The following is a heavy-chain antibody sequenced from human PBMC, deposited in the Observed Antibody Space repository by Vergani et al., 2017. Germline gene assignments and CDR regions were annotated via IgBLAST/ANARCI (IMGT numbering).Heavy chain of an antibody. CDR1: GFTFSSYSMN. Sequence: VQLVESGGGLVKPGGSLRLSCAASGFTFSSYSMNWVRQAPGKGLEWIGSIYYSGSTYYNPSLKSRVTISVDTSKNQFSLKLSSVTAADTAVYYCARLSSRMVGVVTGMDVWGQGP. V-gene: IGHV4-59*05. CDR3: ARLSSRMVGVVTGMDV. CDR2: IYYSGST. D-gene: IGHD3-3*01. J-gene: IGHJ6*02.